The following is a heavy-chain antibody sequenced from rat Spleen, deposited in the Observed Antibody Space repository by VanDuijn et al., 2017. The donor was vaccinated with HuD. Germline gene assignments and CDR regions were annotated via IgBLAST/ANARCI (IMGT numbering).Heavy chain of an antibody. CDR3: AKDLDYGPDY. Sequence: EVQLVESGGGLVQPGRSLKLSCVASGFTFNNYWMYWFRQAPGKGLEWVSSINIDGDSTYYPDSVKGRFTISRDNAENTVYLQMNSLRSEDTATYYCAKDLDYGPDYWGQGVMVTVSS. J-gene: IGHJ2*01. V-gene: IGHV5-58*01. CDR2: INIDGDST. D-gene: IGHD1-11*01. CDR1: GFTFNNYW.